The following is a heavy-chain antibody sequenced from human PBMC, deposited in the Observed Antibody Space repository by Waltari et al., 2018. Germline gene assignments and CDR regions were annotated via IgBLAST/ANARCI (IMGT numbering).Heavy chain of an antibody. CDR1: GFSISGYW. CDR3: ARDGLGSSHDY. J-gene: IGHJ4*02. V-gene: IGHV3-74*01. D-gene: IGHD6-6*01. Sequence: EVQLVESGGGLIQPGGSLRLSCEASGFSISGYWMHWVRLPPGKGLVWVSRIHSDGRSTSYVDSVRGRFTVSRDNAKNTVYLQMNSLRADDTGVYFCARDGLGSSHDYWGQGTLVTVSS. CDR2: IHSDGRST.